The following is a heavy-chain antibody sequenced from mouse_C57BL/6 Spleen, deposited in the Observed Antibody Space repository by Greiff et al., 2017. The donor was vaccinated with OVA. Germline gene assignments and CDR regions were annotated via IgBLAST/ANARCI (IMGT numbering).Heavy chain of an antibody. V-gene: IGHV2-9-1*01. D-gene: IGHD1-1*01. CDR2: IWTGGGT. J-gene: IGHJ2*01. CDR3: ARDGYYGEGYFDY. Sequence: VQVVESGPGLVAPSQSLSITCTVSGFSLTSYAISWVRQPPGKGLEWLGVIWTGGGTNYNSALKSRLSISKVNSKSQVVLKMNSLQTDDTARYYCARDGYYGEGYFDYWGQGTTLTVSS. CDR1: GFSLTSYA.